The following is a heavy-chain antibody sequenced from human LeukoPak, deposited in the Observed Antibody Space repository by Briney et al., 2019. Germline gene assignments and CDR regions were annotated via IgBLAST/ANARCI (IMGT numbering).Heavy chain of an antibody. CDR2: MNPNSGNT. Sequence: ASVKVSCKASGYTFTSCDINWVLQATGQGLEWMGWMNPNSGNTGYAQKFQGRVTMTRNTSISTAYMELSSLRSEDTAVYYCARGRSDYTYNYYYYYMDVWGKGTTVTVSS. CDR3: ARGRSDYTYNYYYYYMDV. D-gene: IGHD4-11*01. J-gene: IGHJ6*03. V-gene: IGHV1-8*01. CDR1: GYTFTSCD.